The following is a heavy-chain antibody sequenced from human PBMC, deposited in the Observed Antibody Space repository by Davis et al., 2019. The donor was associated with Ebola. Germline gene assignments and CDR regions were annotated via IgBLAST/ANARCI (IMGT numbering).Heavy chain of an antibody. Sequence: GESLKISCAASGFTFSRYAMSWVRQAPGKGLEWVSAISGSGGSTYYADSVKGRFTISRDNSKNTLYLQMNSLRAEDTAVYYCARIDFWSGYWDVWGKGTTVTVSS. CDR3: ARIDFWSGYWDV. V-gene: IGHV3-23*01. J-gene: IGHJ6*04. CDR2: ISGSGGST. CDR1: GFTFSRYA. D-gene: IGHD3-3*01.